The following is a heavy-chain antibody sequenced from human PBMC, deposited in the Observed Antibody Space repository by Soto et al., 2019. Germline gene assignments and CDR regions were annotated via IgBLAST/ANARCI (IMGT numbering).Heavy chain of an antibody. CDR2: ISGSGGST. CDR3: VKDTAAAGAYYFDH. Sequence: GGSLRLSCAASGFTFSSYAMSWVRQAPGKGLEWVSGISGSGGSTYYADSLKGRFTISRDNSKNTLYLQMNSLRAEDTAVYYCVKDTAAAGAYYFDHWGQGTLVTVSS. D-gene: IGHD6-13*01. J-gene: IGHJ4*02. V-gene: IGHV3-23*01. CDR1: GFTFSSYA.